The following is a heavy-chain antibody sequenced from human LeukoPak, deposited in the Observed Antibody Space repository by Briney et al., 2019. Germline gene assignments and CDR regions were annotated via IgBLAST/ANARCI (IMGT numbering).Heavy chain of an antibody. Sequence: ASVKDLWKASGYTFTSYGIRWVRQAPGQGLEWMGWISAYNGNTNYAQKLQGRVTMTTDTSTSTAYMELRSLRSDDTAVYYCARALLYYEKAIDVARQATMVTVSS. V-gene: IGHV1-18*01. J-gene: IGHJ3*01. CDR3: ARALLYYEKAIDV. D-gene: IGHD3-22*01. CDR1: GYTFTSYG. CDR2: ISAYNGNT.